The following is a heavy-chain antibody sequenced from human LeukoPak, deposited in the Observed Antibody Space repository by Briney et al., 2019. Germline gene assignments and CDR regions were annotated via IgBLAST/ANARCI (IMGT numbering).Heavy chain of an antibody. Sequence: GGSLRLSCAASGFTFSSYGMHWVRQAPGKGLEWVAGISGSGADTYYADSVKGRFTVSRDNSRNTLFLQMDRLTVEDTALYYCAKGPRALDHSTHRFDYWGKGTLVTVSS. CDR2: ISGSGADT. D-gene: IGHD1-1*01. J-gene: IGHJ4*02. V-gene: IGHV3-23*01. CDR3: AKGPRALDHSTHRFDY. CDR1: GFTFSSYG.